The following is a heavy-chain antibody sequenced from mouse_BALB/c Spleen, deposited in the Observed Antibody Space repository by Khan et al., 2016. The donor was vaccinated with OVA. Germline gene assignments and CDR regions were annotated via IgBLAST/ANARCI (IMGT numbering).Heavy chain of an antibody. V-gene: IGHV3-2*02. D-gene: IGHD3-3*01. CDR1: GYSITSDYA. CDR3: ARGRAY. J-gene: IGHJ3*01. CDR2: ISYSSST. Sequence: EVQLQESGPGLVKPSQSLSLTCTVTGYSITSDYAWNWIRQFPGNKLEWMGYISYSSSTSSTPPLKSRISITRETSKNPFFLQLNSVATEDTATYYCARGRAYWGQGTLVTVSA.